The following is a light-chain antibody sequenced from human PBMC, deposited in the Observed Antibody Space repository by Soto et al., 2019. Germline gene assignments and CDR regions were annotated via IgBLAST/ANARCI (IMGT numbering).Light chain of an antibody. CDR2: GNN. CDR3: HSYDRSLSGSV. V-gene: IGLV1-40*01. CDR1: SSNIGAGYD. J-gene: IGLJ3*02. Sequence: QSALTQPPSVSGAPGQRVTISCSGGSSNIGAGYDVHWYQQLPETPPKLLIYGNNIRPSGVPDRFSGSKSGTSASLAITGLQAEDEADYYCHSYDRSLSGSVFGGGTQLTV.